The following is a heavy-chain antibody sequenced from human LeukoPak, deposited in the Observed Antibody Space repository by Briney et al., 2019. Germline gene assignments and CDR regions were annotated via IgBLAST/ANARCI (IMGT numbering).Heavy chain of an antibody. J-gene: IGHJ6*03. CDR3: ARRGTVTTPGYYYYYMDV. CDR1: GYSFTRYW. Sequence: GESPKISCKGSGYSFTRYWNGWVRQMPGKGLEGMGIIYPGDSDTRYSPSFEGQVTISADKSISTAYLQWSSLKASDTAMYYCARRGTVTTPGYYYYYMDVWGKGTTVTVSS. D-gene: IGHD4-17*01. CDR2: IYPGDSDT. V-gene: IGHV5-51*01.